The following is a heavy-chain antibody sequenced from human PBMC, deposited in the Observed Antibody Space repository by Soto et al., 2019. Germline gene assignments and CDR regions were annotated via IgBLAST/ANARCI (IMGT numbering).Heavy chain of an antibody. CDR3: ARGEGRQPLVSYYYGMDV. V-gene: IGHV3-13*01. J-gene: IGHJ6*02. CDR2: IGTAGDT. Sequence: EVQLVESGGGLVQPGGSLRLSCAASGFTFSSYDMHWVRQATGKGLEWVSAIGTAGDTYYPGYVKGRFTISRENAKNSLYLQMNSLRAGDTAVYYCARGEGRQPLVSYYYGMDVWGQGTTVTVSS. CDR1: GFTFSSYD. D-gene: IGHD6-13*01.